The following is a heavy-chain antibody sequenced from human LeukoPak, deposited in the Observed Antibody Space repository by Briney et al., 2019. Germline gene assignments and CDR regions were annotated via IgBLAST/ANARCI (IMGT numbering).Heavy chain of an antibody. CDR3: ARGVHSGPPDY. CDR2: INPSGGST. D-gene: IGHD1-26*01. V-gene: IGHV1-46*01. Sequence: ASVKVSCKTSGYMFTSYGISWVRQAPGQGLEWMGIINPSGGSTSYAQKFQGRVTMTRDTSTSTVYMELSSLRSEDTAVYYCARGVHSGPPDYWGQGTLVTVSS. CDR1: GYMFTSYG. J-gene: IGHJ4*02.